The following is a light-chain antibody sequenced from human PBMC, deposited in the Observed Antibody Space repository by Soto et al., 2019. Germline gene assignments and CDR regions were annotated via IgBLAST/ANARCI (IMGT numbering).Light chain of an antibody. CDR2: EVS. Sequence: QSALTQPPSASGSPGQSVTLSCTGTSSDVGGYNSVSWYQQHPGKAPKLMIYEVSKRPSGVPDRFSGSKSGITASLTVSGLQAEDEADYYCSSYAGSNNLVFGGGTKLTVL. V-gene: IGLV2-8*01. J-gene: IGLJ2*01. CDR3: SSYAGSNNLV. CDR1: SSDVGGYNS.